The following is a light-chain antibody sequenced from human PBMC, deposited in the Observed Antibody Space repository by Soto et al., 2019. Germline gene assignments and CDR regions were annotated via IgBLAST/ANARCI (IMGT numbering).Light chain of an antibody. CDR1: SSDVGDYNY. J-gene: IGLJ1*01. CDR3: SSYTSSGTVV. Sequence: QSVLTQPASVSGYPGQSITLSCTGTSSDVGDYNYVSWYQQHPGKAPKLMIYDVSNRPSGVSNRFSGSKSGNTASLTISGLQAEDEADYYCSSYTSSGTVVFGTGTKVTVL. V-gene: IGLV2-14*01. CDR2: DVS.